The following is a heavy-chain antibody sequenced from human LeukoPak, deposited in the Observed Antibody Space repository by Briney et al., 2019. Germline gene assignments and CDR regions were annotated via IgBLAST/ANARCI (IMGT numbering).Heavy chain of an antibody. J-gene: IGHJ4*02. V-gene: IGHV4-34*01. CDR3: ARGFRGASFDY. D-gene: IGHD1-26*01. CDR1: GGSFSGYY. CDR2: INHSGST. Sequence: ESSETLSLTCAVYGGSFSGYYWSWIRQPPGKGLEWIGEINHSGSTNYNPSLKCRVTISVDTSKNQFSLKLSSVTAADTAVYYCARGFRGASFDYWGQGTLVTVSS.